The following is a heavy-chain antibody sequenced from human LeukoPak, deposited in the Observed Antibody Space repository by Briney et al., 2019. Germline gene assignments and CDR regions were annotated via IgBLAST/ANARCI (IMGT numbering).Heavy chain of an antibody. Sequence: GGSLRLSCAASGFTFRTYAMAWVRQAPGKGLEWVSGISGNGGGTYYADSVKGRFTISRDNSKNTLYLQMNSLSAEDTAVYYCAKDPPGSRIIMAAFDFWGQGTLVTVSS. V-gene: IGHV3-23*01. CDR1: GFTFRTYA. CDR2: ISGNGGGT. CDR3: AKDPPGSRIIMAAFDF. D-gene: IGHD3-10*01. J-gene: IGHJ4*02.